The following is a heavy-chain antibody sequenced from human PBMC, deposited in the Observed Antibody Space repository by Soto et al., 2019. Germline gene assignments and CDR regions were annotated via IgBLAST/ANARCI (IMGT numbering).Heavy chain of an antibody. CDR2: ISAYNGNT. D-gene: IGHD1-26*01. CDR1: GYTFTSYG. CDR3: ARVGTLYYYYYYGMDV. Sequence: QVQLVQSGAEVKKPGASVKVSCKASGYTFTSYGISWVRQAPGQGLEWMGWISAYNGNTNYAQKLQGRVTMTTDKSTSTAYMELRSLRSDDTAVYYCARVGTLYYYYYYGMDVWGQGTTVTVSS. V-gene: IGHV1-18*01. J-gene: IGHJ6*02.